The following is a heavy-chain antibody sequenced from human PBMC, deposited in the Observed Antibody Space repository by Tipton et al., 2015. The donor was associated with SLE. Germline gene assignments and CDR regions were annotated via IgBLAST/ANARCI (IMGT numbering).Heavy chain of an antibody. J-gene: IGHJ4*02. Sequence: TLSLTCAVSGGSISSGGYSWSWIRQPPGKGLEWIGYIYHSGSTYYNPSLKSRVTISVDTSKNQFSLKLSSVTAADTAVYYCARGGTALNYWGQGTLVTVSS. CDR1: GGSISSGGYS. V-gene: IGHV4-30-2*01. CDR3: ARGGTALNY. CDR2: IYHSGST. D-gene: IGHD5-18*01.